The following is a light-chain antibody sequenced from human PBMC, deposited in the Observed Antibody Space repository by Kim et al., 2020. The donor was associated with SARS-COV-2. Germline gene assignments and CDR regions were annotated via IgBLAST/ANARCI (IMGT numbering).Light chain of an antibody. CDR1: QSVSSN. CDR2: AVS. Sequence: VSPGEISTLFCRASQSVSSNVAWYQQKPGQAPRLLIFAVSTRATGIPARFSGSRSGTEFTLTISSLRSEDFAVYYCQQYNDGPPYTFGQGTKLEI. CDR3: QQYNDGPPYT. J-gene: IGKJ2*01. V-gene: IGKV3-15*01.